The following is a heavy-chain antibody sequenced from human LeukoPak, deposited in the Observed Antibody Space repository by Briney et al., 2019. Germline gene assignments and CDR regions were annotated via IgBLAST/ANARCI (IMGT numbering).Heavy chain of an antibody. CDR3: ARSSDYGDYD. CDR1: GGSISSYY. J-gene: IGHJ4*02. Sequence: SETLSLTCTVSGGSISSYYWSWIRQPPGKGLEWIGYIYYSGSTNYNPSLKSRITISLDTSENRFSLNLTSVSAADTAFYYCARSSDYGDYDWGQGTLVTVSS. CDR2: IYYSGST. V-gene: IGHV4-59*08. D-gene: IGHD4-17*01.